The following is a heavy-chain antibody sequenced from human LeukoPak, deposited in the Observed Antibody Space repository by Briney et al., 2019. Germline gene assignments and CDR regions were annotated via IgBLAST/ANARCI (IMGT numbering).Heavy chain of an antibody. Sequence: PGGSLRLSCAASGFTFSSYAMSWVRQAPGKGLEWVSAISGSGGNTYYADSVKGRFTISRDNSNNTLYLQMNSLRAEDTALYYCAKEGYYGSGSHNYYYYYMDVWGKGTTVTVSS. V-gene: IGHV3-23*01. CDR2: ISGSGGNT. CDR1: GFTFSSYA. D-gene: IGHD3-10*01. J-gene: IGHJ6*03. CDR3: AKEGYYGSGSHNYYYYYMDV.